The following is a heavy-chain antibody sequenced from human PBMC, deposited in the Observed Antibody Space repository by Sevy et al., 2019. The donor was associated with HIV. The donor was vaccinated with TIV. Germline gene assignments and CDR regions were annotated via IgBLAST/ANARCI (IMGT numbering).Heavy chain of an antibody. CDR2: TSAYNGNT. Sequence: ASVKVSCKASGYTFTSYGISWVRQAPGQGLEWMGWTSAYNGNTNYAQKLQGRVTMTTDTSTSTAYMELRSLRSDDTAVYYCARDANDIVVVPAAMSPNRFDPWGQGTLVTVSS. CDR1: GYTFTSYG. J-gene: IGHJ5*02. D-gene: IGHD2-2*01. CDR3: ARDANDIVVVPAAMSPNRFDP. V-gene: IGHV1-18*01.